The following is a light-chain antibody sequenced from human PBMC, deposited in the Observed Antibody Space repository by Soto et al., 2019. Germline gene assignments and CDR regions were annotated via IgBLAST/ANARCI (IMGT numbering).Light chain of an antibody. CDR1: QSIGTC. CDR3: ASGYWHWT. Sequence: EIQMTKTQYTLSASVGDRVTITCRASQSIGTCLAWYQQNPGKAPKLLISDASTLESGVPSRFGGSGSGTEFTLSISSLQPDDFATYNSASGYWHWTCGQGSKVAI. V-gene: IGKV1-5*01. J-gene: IGKJ1*01. CDR2: DAS.